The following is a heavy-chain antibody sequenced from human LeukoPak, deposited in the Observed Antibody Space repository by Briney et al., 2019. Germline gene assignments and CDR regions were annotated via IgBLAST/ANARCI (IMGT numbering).Heavy chain of an antibody. Sequence: QTGGSLRLSCAASGFTVSSSYLSWVRQAPGKGLEWVSIIYSGGSTYYADSVKGRFTISRDNAKNSLYLQMNSLRAEDTAVYYCARAPYYYDSSGYYSAYYYYGMDVWGQGTTVTVSS. V-gene: IGHV3-66*01. CDR3: ARAPYYYDSSGYYSAYYYYGMDV. CDR1: GFTVSSSY. CDR2: IYSGGST. J-gene: IGHJ6*02. D-gene: IGHD3-22*01.